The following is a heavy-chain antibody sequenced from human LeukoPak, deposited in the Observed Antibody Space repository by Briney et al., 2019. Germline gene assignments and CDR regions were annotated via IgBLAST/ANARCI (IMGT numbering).Heavy chain of an antibody. CDR1: GFTFSSYA. Sequence: GGSLRLSCAASGFTFSSYAMHWVRQAPDKGLEWVAVISYDGSNKYYADSVKGRFTISRDNSKNTLYLQMNSLRAEDTAVYYCATEGRDGYNYHYWGQGTLVTASS. D-gene: IGHD5-12*01. J-gene: IGHJ4*02. CDR2: ISYDGSNK. V-gene: IGHV3-30-3*01. CDR3: ATEGRDGYNYHY.